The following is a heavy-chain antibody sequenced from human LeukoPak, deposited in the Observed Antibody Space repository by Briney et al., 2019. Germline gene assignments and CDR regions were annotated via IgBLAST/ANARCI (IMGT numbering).Heavy chain of an antibody. CDR3: ARDPITMVRGVIFSSEYYFDY. CDR2: INPNSGGT. Sequence: ASVKVSCKASGYTFTGYYMHWVRQAPGQGLEWMGWINPNSGGTNYAQKFQGRVTMTRDTSNSTAYMELSRLRSDDTAVYYCARDPITMVRGVIFSSEYYFDYWGQGTLVTVSS. J-gene: IGHJ4*02. CDR1: GYTFTGYY. V-gene: IGHV1-2*02. D-gene: IGHD3-10*01.